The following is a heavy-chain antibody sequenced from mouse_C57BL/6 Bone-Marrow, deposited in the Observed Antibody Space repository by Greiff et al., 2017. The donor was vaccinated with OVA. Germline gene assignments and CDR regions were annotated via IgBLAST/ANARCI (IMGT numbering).Heavy chain of an antibody. Sequence: QVQLQQSGAELVRPGTSVKVSCKASGYAFTNYLIEWVKQRPGQGLEWIGVINPGSGGTNYNEKFKGKATLTADQSSSTAYRQLSSLTSEDSAVELCARSPYYSPFYCDYWGQGTTLTVSS. J-gene: IGHJ2*01. CDR1: GYAFTNYL. CDR2: INPGSGGT. V-gene: IGHV1-54*01. D-gene: IGHD2-12*01. CDR3: ARSPYYSPFYCDY.